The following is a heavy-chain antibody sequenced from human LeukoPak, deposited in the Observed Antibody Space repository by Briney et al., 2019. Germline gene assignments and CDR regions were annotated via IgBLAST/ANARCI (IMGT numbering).Heavy chain of an antibody. CDR1: GYTFTSYG. CDR3: ARWLTYGSFDY. V-gene: IGHV1-18*01. Sequence: ASVKVSCKASGYTFTSYGITWVRQAPGQGLEWMAWIRPYNGDTNYTQNLQGRVTMTTDTSTSTAYMELRSLRSDDTAVYYCARWLTYGSFDYWGQGTLVTVSS. CDR2: IRPYNGDT. J-gene: IGHJ4*02. D-gene: IGHD3-22*01.